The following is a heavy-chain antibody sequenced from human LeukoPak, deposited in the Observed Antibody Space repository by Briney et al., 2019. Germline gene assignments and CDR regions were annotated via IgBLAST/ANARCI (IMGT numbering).Heavy chain of an antibody. CDR3: AKSGYNRFDH. CDR2: ISGSGGST. Sequence: GGSLRLSFAASGFTFNTYWMSWVRQAPGKGLEWVSAISGSGGSTYYADSVKGRFTISRDNSKNTLYLQMDSLRAEDTAVYYCAKSGYNRFDHWGQGTRVTVSS. D-gene: IGHD5-24*01. J-gene: IGHJ4*02. V-gene: IGHV3-23*01. CDR1: GFTFNTYW.